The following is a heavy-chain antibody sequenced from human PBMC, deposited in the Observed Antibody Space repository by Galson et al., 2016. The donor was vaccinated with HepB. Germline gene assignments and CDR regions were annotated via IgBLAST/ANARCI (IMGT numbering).Heavy chain of an antibody. Sequence: SLRLSCAASRFTFSSYGMSWVRQAPGKGLEWVSIIDDSGDHIYYAESVKGRFTISRDKATNTLYLQMNSLRAEDTALYYCARDRGYRALDLWGQGTTVTVSS. V-gene: IGHV3-23*01. CDR2: IDDSGDHI. J-gene: IGHJ3*01. CDR3: ARDRGYRALDL. D-gene: IGHD3-10*01. CDR1: RFTFSSYG.